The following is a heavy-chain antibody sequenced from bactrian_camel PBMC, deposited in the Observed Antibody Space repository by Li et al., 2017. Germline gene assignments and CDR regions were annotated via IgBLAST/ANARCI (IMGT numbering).Heavy chain of an antibody. CDR1: GFTFDNPY. J-gene: IGHJ4*01. CDR3: KRSALGPCAGY. V-gene: IGHV3S53*01. Sequence: HVQLVESGGGSVQAGGSLRLSCTTSGFTFDNPYMGWYRQAPGNQCELVSTIRSDGSTYYLDSVKGRSTISEDRAQDTVYLQMNSLKPEDAAMYYCKRSALGPCAGYWGQGTQVTVS. D-gene: IGHD1*01. CDR2: IRSDGST.